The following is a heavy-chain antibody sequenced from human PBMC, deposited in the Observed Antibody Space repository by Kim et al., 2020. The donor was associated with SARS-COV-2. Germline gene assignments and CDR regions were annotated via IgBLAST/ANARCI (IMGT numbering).Heavy chain of an antibody. CDR3: AKGHVGTAMVTYYGMDV. V-gene: IGHV3-23*01. J-gene: IGHJ6*02. CDR2: ISGSGGST. Sequence: GGSLRLSCAASGFTFSSYAMSWVRQAPGKGLEWVSVISGSGGSTYYADSVKGRFTISRDNSKNTLYLQMNSLRAEDTAVYYCAKGHVGTAMVTYYGMDVWGQGTTVTVSS. D-gene: IGHD5-18*01. CDR1: GFTFSSYA.